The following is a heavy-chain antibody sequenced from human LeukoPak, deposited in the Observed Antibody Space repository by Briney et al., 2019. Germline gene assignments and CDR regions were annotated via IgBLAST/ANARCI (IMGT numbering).Heavy chain of an antibody. V-gene: IGHV4-59*11. Sequence: SETPSLTCTVSGGPISRHYWRWIRQPPAKGLEGVGYIYNSGSTNYNPSFKSRVTISVDTSKNRFSLKMTSVTAADTAVYYCARGGYSYGYDDDFEYWGQGILVTVSS. D-gene: IGHD5-18*01. CDR2: IYNSGST. CDR1: GGPISRHY. J-gene: IGHJ4*02. CDR3: ARGGYSYGYDDDFEY.